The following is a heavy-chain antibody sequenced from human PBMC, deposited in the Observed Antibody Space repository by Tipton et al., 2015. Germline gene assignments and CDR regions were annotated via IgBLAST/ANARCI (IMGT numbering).Heavy chain of an antibody. D-gene: IGHD5-24*01. CDR3: ARDLEHGMDV. J-gene: IGHJ6*02. CDR1: GGSVISGNYY. CDR2: ISYTDNA. Sequence: GLVKPSEILSLTCTVSGGSVISGNYYWSWIRQPPGKGLEWLGYISYTDNAPYNPSLESRLTISLDTSKNQFSLTLNSVTAADTAVYYCARDLEHGMDVWGQGTTVTVSS. V-gene: IGHV4-61*01.